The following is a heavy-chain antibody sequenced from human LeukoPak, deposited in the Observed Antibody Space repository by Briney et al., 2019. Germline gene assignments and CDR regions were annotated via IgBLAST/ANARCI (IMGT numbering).Heavy chain of an antibody. J-gene: IGHJ4*02. CDR1: GFTFNNYG. CDR3: AKDKGSDDEGYFDY. V-gene: IGHV3-30*18. Sequence: GRSLRLSCAASGFTFNNYGMHWVRQAPGKGLEWVAVISYDGSNQYYADSAKGRFTISRDNSKNTLYLQMNSLRAEDTAVYYCAKDKGSDDEGYFDYWGQGTLVTVSS. CDR2: ISYDGSNQ. D-gene: IGHD1-1*01.